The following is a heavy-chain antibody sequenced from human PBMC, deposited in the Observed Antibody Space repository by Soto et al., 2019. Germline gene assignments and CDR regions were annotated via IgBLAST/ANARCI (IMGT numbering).Heavy chain of an antibody. J-gene: IGHJ4*02. CDR2: VFYTGFT. Sequence: SETLSLTCAVSGASISGSYYYWAWLRQSPGKGPEWIGSVFYTGFTSYNPSLESRVSVSVDTSKSQFSLKLSAVTAADTAVYYCATSQKGYNWNYFDHWGQGARVTVSS. CDR1: GASISGSYYY. V-gene: IGHV4-39*01. D-gene: IGHD1-20*01. CDR3: ATSQKGYNWNYFDH.